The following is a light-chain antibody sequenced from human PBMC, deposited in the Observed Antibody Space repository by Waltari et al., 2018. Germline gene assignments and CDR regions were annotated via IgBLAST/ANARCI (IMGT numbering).Light chain of an antibody. CDR2: DVS. CDR1: SSDVGGYNY. CDR3: CSYAGSYTLV. J-gene: IGLJ2*01. Sequence: QSALTQPRSVSGSPGQSVTISCTGTSSDVGGYNYVSWYQQHPGKAPKLMIYDVSKRPSRVPDRFSGSTSGNTASLTISGLQAEDEADYYCCSYAGSYTLVFGGGTKLTVL. V-gene: IGLV2-11*01.